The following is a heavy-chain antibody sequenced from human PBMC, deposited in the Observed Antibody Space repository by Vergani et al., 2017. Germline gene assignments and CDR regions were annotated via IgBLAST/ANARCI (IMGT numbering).Heavy chain of an antibody. V-gene: IGHV4-31*03. CDR2: IYSTGST. Sequence: QVQLQESGPGLVKPSQTLSLTCSVSGDSISSGVYYWNWIRQHPGKGLEWIGYIYSTGSTHHNPSLRRRINMSVDTSKNQLSLKLNSVTAADTAMYYCARIGGYDEGDAFRIGYFDSWGPGILVTVSS. D-gene: IGHD3-16*01. CDR1: GDSISSGVYY. CDR3: ARIGGYDEGDAFRIGYFDS. J-gene: IGHJ4*02.